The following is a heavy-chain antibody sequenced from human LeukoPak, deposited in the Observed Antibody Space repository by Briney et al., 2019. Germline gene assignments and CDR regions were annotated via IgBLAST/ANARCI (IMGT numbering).Heavy chain of an antibody. CDR1: GGSISSYY. CDR2: IYYSGST. Sequence: TSETLSLTCTVSGGSISSYYWSWIRQPAGKGLEWIGYIYYSGSTYYNPSLKSRVTISVDTSKNQFSLKLSSVTAADTAVYYCARESVWGSYRFFDYWGQGTLVTVSS. J-gene: IGHJ4*02. D-gene: IGHD3-16*02. V-gene: IGHV4-59*06. CDR3: ARESVWGSYRFFDY.